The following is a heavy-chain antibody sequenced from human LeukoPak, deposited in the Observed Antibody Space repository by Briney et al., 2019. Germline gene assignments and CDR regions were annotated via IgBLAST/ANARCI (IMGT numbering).Heavy chain of an antibody. CDR3: ARVPAAAGTNYYYYYGMDV. CDR1: GFTFSRYD. D-gene: IGHD6-13*01. Sequence: GGSLRLSCAASGFTFSRYDMHWVRQATGKGLEWVSGIGTAGDTYYAGSVKGRFTISRENAKNSLYLQMNSLTAGDTAVYYCARVPAAAGTNYYYYYGMDVWGQGTTVTVSS. V-gene: IGHV3-13*01. J-gene: IGHJ6*02. CDR2: IGTAGDT.